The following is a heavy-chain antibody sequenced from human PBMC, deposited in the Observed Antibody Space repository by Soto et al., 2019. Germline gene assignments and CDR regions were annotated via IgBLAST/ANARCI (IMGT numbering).Heavy chain of an antibody. CDR2: IIPVFGTT. CDR3: ARGGGPYVWFNEF. Sequence: QEQLVQSGAEVKKPGSSVKVSCKDSGGLFSSFAISWVRQAPGQGLEWMGGIIPVFGTTNYAQKFQGRVTITADGSTNTAYMELSSLTSDDTAMYYCARGGGPYVWFNEFWGQGTQVTVSS. D-gene: IGHD3-16*01. V-gene: IGHV1-69*01. J-gene: IGHJ4*02. CDR1: GGLFSSFA.